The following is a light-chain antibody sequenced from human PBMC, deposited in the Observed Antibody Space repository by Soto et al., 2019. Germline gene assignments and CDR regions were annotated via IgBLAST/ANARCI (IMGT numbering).Light chain of an antibody. J-gene: IGKJ5*01. V-gene: IGKV4-1*01. CDR2: CAS. Sequence: DIVMTQSPDSLAVSLGERATINCKTSQRVLYSSNNKNPLAWYQQNPGQPPNLLIYCASTRESGVPDRFSGSGSGTDFTLSNSSLQAEDVAVYFCQHYHSNPITYGQGTRLEIK. CDR1: QRVLYSSNNKNP. CDR3: QHYHSNPIT.